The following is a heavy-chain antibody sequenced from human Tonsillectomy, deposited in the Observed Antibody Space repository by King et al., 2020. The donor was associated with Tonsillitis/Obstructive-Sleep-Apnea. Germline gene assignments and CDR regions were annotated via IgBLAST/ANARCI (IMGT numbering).Heavy chain of an antibody. J-gene: IGHJ4*02. CDR1: GGTFSSYA. Sequence: QLVQSGAEVKKPGSSVQVSCKASGGTFSSYAISWVRPAPGQGLEWMGGIIPIFGTANYAQKFQGRVTITADESTSTAYMELSSLRSEDTAVYYCARDYTRGGGVPNWGQGTLVTVSS. CDR3: ARDYTRGGGVPN. D-gene: IGHD3-16*01. V-gene: IGHV1-69*12. CDR2: IIPIFGTA.